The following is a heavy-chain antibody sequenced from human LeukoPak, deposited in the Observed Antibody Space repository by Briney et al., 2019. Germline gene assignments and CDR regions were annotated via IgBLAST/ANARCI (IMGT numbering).Heavy chain of an antibody. CDR3: ARAPLYSGGSGWSIYYFYAMDV. CDR2: IDNSGST. CDR1: GGSISSSY. J-gene: IGHJ6*02. V-gene: IGHV4-59*01. Sequence: PSQTLSLTCTVSGGSISSSYWSWVRQPPGKGLGWIGYIDNSGSTNYNPSLKSRVTISLDTPKSQFSLKLSSVTAADTAVYYSARAPLYSGGSGWSIYYFYAMDVWGQGTTVTVSS. D-gene: IGHD6-19*01.